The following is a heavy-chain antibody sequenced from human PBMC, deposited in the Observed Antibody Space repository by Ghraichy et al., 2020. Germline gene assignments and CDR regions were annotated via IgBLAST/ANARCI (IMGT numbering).Heavy chain of an antibody. CDR3: AKVTVTAAILYGWFDP. J-gene: IGHJ5*02. CDR2: ISCSGGST. CDR1: GFTFSSYA. V-gene: IGHV3-23*01. D-gene: IGHD2-2*02. Sequence: GGSLRLSCAASGFTFSSYAMSWVRQAPGKGLEWVSAISCSGGSTYYADSVKGRFTISRDNSKNTLYLQMNSLRAEDTAVYYCAKVTVTAAILYGWFDPWGQGTLVTVSS.